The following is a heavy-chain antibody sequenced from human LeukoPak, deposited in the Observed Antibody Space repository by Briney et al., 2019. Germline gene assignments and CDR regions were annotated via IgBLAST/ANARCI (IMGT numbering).Heavy chain of an antibody. CDR2: ISGSGGST. J-gene: IGHJ4*02. CDR1: GFTFSSYA. Sequence: GGSLRLSCAASGFTFSSYAMSWVRQAPGKGLEWVSAISGSGGSTYYADSVKGRFTISRDNSKNTLYLQMNSLRAEVTAVYYCAKDVRRAARIAVANPLDYWGQGTLVTVSS. CDR3: AKDVRRAARIAVANPLDY. V-gene: IGHV3-23*01. D-gene: IGHD6-19*01.